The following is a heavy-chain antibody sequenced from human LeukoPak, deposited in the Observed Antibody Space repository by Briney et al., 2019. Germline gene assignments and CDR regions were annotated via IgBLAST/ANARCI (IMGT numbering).Heavy chain of an antibody. J-gene: IGHJ4*02. CDR1: GYTFTCYG. CDR3: ARDRRYSNNRKGFFDN. Sequence: GASVKVSCKASGYTFTCYGISWVRQAPGQGLEWMAWISAFNGDTNYTRKVQGRVTLTTDTSTSTAYMELRSLRPDDTAVYYCARDRRYSNNRKGFFDNWGQGTLVTVSS. D-gene: IGHD5-12*01. V-gene: IGHV1-18*04. CDR2: ISAFNGDT.